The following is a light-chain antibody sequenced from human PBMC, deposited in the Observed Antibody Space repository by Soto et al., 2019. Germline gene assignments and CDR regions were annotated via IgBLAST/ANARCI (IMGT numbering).Light chain of an antibody. J-gene: IGLJ3*02. CDR3: CSYAGSSPWV. CDR2: EGS. V-gene: IGLV2-23*01. CDR1: SSDVGSYNL. Sequence: QSALTQPASVSGSPGQSITISCTGTSSDVGSYNLVSWYQQHPGKAPKLMIYEGSKRPSGVSNRFSGSKSGNTASLTISGLQAEDEADYYCCSYAGSSPWVFGGGTKVTLL.